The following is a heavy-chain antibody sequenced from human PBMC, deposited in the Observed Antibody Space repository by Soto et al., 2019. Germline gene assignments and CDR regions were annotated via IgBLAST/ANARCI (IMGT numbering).Heavy chain of an antibody. J-gene: IGHJ6*02. Sequence: ISSSSYYWGWIRQPPGKGLEWIGSIYYSGSTYYNPSLKSRVTISVDTSKNQFSLKLSSVTAADTAVYYCARGEIQLWMTNYYYYYGMDVWGQGTTVTVSS. D-gene: IGHD5-18*01. CDR3: ARGEIQLWMTNYYYYYGMDV. CDR2: IYYSGST. CDR1: ISSSSYY. V-gene: IGHV4-39*01.